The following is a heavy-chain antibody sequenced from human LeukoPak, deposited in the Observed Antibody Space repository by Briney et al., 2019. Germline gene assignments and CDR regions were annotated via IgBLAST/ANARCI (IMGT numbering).Heavy chain of an antibody. CDR3: ARGGYDTFDY. Sequence: AXGGTFSSYAISWVRQAPGQGLEWMGGIIPIFGTANYAQKFQGRVTITADKSTSTAYMELSSLRSEDTAVYYCARGGYDTFDYWGQGTLVTVSS. CDR1: GGTFSSYA. J-gene: IGHJ4*02. V-gene: IGHV1-69*06. D-gene: IGHD5-12*01. CDR2: IIPIFGTA.